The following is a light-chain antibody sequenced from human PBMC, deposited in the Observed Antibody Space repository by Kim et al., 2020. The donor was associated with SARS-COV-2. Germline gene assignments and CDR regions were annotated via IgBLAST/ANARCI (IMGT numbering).Light chain of an antibody. Sequence: GQSITISCTGTSSDVGVYDYVSWYQHHPGKAPKLMIYDVSKRPSGVSNRFSGSKSGDTASLTISGLQAEDEADYFCSSCTTSSTYVFGTGTKVTVL. V-gene: IGLV2-14*03. CDR1: SSDVGVYDY. J-gene: IGLJ1*01. CDR3: SSCTTSSTYV. CDR2: DVS.